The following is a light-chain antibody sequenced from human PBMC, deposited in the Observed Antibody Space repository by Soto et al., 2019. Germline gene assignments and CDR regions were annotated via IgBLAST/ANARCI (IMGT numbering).Light chain of an antibody. J-gene: IGKJ5*01. CDR2: GAS. V-gene: IGKV3-20*01. Sequence: EIVLTQSPGTLSLSPGERATLSCRASQSVSSRYFAWYQQKPGQAPRLLIYGASSRATGIPDRFSGSGSGTDFTLTISRLEPEDFAVYYCQQYGSSPPITFGQGTLLEIK. CDR3: QQYGSSPPIT. CDR1: QSVSSRY.